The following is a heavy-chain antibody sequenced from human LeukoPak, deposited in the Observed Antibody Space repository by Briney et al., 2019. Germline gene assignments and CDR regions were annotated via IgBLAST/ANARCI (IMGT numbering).Heavy chain of an antibody. J-gene: IGHJ5*02. Sequence: SETLSLTCAVYGGYFSGYYWSWLRQPPGKGLEWIGEINHSGSTNYNPSLKSRVTISVDTSKNQFSLKLSSVTAADTAVYYCARGARTPSGYGSRTAGRANWFDPWGQGTLVTVSS. CDR3: ARGARTPSGYGSRTAGRANWFDP. CDR2: INHSGST. CDR1: GGYFSGYY. D-gene: IGHD5-12*01. V-gene: IGHV4-34*01.